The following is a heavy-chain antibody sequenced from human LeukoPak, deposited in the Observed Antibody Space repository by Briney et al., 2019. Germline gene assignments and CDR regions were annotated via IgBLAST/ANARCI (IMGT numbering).Heavy chain of an antibody. CDR2: IYYSGST. V-gene: IGHV4-31*03. CDR1: GGSISSCGYY. Sequence: SETLSLTCTVSGGSISSCGYYWSWIRQHPGKGLEWIGYIYYSGSTYYNPSLKSRVTISVDTSKNQFSLKLSSVTAADTAVYYCARALNPLPGTYYFDYWGQGTLVTVSS. CDR3: ARALNPLPGTYYFDY. D-gene: IGHD2-15*01. J-gene: IGHJ4*02.